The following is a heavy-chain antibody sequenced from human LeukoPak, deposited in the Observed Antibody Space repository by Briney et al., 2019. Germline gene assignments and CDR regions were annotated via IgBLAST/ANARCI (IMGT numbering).Heavy chain of an antibody. D-gene: IGHD6-19*01. CDR3: ARDTFTVVAGTLDY. J-gene: IGHJ4*02. Sequence: PGGSLRLSCAASGFTFSNYSMNWVRQAPGKGLEWVSYISSSSATIYYADSVKGRFTISRDNAKNSLFLQMNRLRAEDTAVYYCARDTFTVVAGTLDYWGQGTLVTVSS. CDR1: GFTFSNYS. V-gene: IGHV3-48*04. CDR2: ISSSSATI.